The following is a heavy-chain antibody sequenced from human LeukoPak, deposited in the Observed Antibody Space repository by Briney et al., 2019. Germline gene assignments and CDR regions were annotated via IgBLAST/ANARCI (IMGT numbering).Heavy chain of an antibody. CDR3: AKEGILGELLTDYFDY. V-gene: IGHV3-23*01. D-gene: IGHD3-10*01. CDR2: ISGSGGST. J-gene: IGHJ4*02. Sequence: GGSLRLSCAAPGFTFSSYAMSWVRQAPGKGLEWVSAISGSGGSTYYADSVKGRFTISRDNSKNTLYLQMNSLRAEDTAVYYCAKEGILGELLTDYFDYWGQGTLVTVSS. CDR1: GFTFSSYA.